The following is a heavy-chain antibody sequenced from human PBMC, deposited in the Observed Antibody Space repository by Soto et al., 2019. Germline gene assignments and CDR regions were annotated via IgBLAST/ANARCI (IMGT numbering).Heavy chain of an antibody. CDR2: IIPIFGIT. J-gene: IGHJ1*01. CDR1: GGTFSGYA. D-gene: IGHD1-1*01. V-gene: IGHV1-69*01. Sequence: QAQLMQSGAELKEPGSSVKVSCKASGGTFSGYAIRWVRQAPGQGLEWLGGIIPIFGITNYAQKFQNRLTIAADESSATVYMDLRSLTSEDSAIYYCARDPRSITGTTSAEDFQHWGQGTLVSVS. CDR3: ARDPRSITGTTSAEDFQH.